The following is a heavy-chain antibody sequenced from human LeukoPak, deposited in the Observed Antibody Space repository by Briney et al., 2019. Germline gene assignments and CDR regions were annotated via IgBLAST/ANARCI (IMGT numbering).Heavy chain of an antibody. Sequence: SETLSRTCAVYGGSFSGYYWSWIRQPPGKGLEWIGEINHSGSTNYNPSLKSRVTISVDTSKNQFSLKLSSVTAADTAVYYCARGYCSSTSCYTGGWFDPWGQGTLVTVSS. V-gene: IGHV4-34*01. CDR2: INHSGST. CDR1: GGSFSGYY. J-gene: IGHJ5*02. CDR3: ARGYCSSTSCYTGGWFDP. D-gene: IGHD2-2*02.